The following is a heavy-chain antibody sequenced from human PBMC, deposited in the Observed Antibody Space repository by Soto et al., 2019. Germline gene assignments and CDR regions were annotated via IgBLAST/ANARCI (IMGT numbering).Heavy chain of an antibody. CDR1: GGSISSSSYY. CDR2: IYYSGST. CDR3: ASTYYDFWSGYYPYYYYGMDV. Sequence: SETLSLTCTVSGGSISSSSYYWGWIRQPPGKGLEWIGSIYYSGSTYYNPSLKSRVTISVDTSKNQFSLKLSSVTAADTAVYYCASTYYDFWSGYYPYYYYGMDVWGQGTTVTV. J-gene: IGHJ6*02. D-gene: IGHD3-3*01. V-gene: IGHV4-39*01.